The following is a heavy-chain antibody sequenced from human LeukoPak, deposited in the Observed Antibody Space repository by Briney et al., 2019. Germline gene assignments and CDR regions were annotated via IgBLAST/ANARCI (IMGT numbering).Heavy chain of an antibody. Sequence: SVKVSCKASGFTFTSSAMQWVRQARGQRLEWIGWIVVGSGNTNYAQKFQERVTITRDMSTSTAYMELSSLRSEDTAVYYCAAVYNYYDSSGYSDYWGQGTLVTVSS. CDR3: AAVYNYYDSSGYSDY. CDR1: GFTFTSSA. J-gene: IGHJ4*02. CDR2: IVVGSGNT. D-gene: IGHD3-22*01. V-gene: IGHV1-58*02.